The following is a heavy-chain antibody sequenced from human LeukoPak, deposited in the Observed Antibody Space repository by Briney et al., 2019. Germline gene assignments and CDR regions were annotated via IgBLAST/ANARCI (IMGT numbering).Heavy chain of an antibody. CDR1: GGSFSGYY. CDR2: INHSGST. D-gene: IGHD3-22*01. CDR3: ATYYYDSSGYYYVPSFDY. V-gene: IGHV4-34*01. J-gene: IGHJ4*02. Sequence: SETLSLTCAVYGGSFSGYYWSWIRQPPGKGLEWIGEINHSGSTNYNPSLKSRVTISVDTSKNQFSLKLSSVTAADTAVYYCATYYYDSSGYYYVPSFDYWGQGTLVTVSS.